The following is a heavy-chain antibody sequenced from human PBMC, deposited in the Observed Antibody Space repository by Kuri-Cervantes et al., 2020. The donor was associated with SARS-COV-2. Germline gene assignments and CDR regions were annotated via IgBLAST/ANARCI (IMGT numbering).Heavy chain of an antibody. CDR1: GFTFTDYW. D-gene: IGHD2-2*01. J-gene: IGHJ6*02. V-gene: IGHV3-53*01. CDR2: IYSGGGT. Sequence: GESLKISCAASGFTFTDYWMSWVRQAPGKGLEWVSVIYSGGGTHYADSVKGRFTISRDDSKNTLYLQMNSPRDEDTAVYYCASDTSSWSPDYYDMDVWGQGTTVTVSS. CDR3: ASDTSSWSPDYYDMDV.